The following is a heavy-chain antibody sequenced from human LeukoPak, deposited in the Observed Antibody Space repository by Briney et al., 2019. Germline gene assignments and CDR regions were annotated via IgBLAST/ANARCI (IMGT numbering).Heavy chain of an antibody. CDR2: INPNSGGT. V-gene: IGHV1-2*02. J-gene: IGHJ5*02. Sequence: ASVKVSCKASGYTFTGYYMHWVRQAPGQGLEWMGWINPNSGGTNYAQSFQGRVTMTRDTSISTAYMVLSRLRSDDTAVYYCARGYCRGGSCYDGWFDPWGQGTQVTVSS. CDR1: GYTFTGYY. CDR3: ARGYCRGGSCYDGWFDP. D-gene: IGHD2-15*01.